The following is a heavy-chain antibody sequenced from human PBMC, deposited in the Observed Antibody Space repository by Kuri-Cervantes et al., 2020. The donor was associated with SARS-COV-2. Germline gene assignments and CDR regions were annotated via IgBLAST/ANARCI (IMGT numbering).Heavy chain of an antibody. CDR1: GFTFSSYE. V-gene: IGHV3-21*01. CDR3: ARGWDHYYYYYMDV. D-gene: IGHD1-26*01. Sequence: GESLKISCAASGFTFSSYEMNWVRQAPGKGLEWVSSISSSSSYIYYADSVKGRFTISRDNAKNSLYLQTNSLRAEDTAVYYCARGWDHYYYYYMDVWGKGTTVTVSS. J-gene: IGHJ6*03. CDR2: ISSSSSYI.